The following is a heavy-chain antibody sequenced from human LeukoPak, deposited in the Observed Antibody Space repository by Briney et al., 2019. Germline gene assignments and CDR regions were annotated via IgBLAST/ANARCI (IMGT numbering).Heavy chain of an antibody. CDR3: ARDVGVPGITIFGVVLNHIPMDV. Sequence: GASVKVSCKASGGTFSSYAISWVRQAPGQGLEWMGGIIPIFGTANYAQKFQGRVTITADESTSTAYMELSSLRSEDTAVYYCARDVGVPGITIFGVVLNHIPMDVWGQGTTVTVSS. CDR1: GGTFSSYA. J-gene: IGHJ6*02. CDR2: IIPIFGTA. V-gene: IGHV1-69*13. D-gene: IGHD3-3*01.